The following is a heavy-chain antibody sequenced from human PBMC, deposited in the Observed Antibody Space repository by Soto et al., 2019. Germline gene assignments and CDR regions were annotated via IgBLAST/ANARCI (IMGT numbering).Heavy chain of an antibody. CDR2: IYYSGST. D-gene: IGHD6-13*01. CDR1: GGSISSSSYY. Sequence: QLQLQESGPGLVKPSETLSLTCTVSGGSISSSSYYWGWIRQPPGKGLEWIGSIYYSGSTYYNPSLKSRVTISVDTSKNQFSLKLSSVTAADTAVYYCARTWQQLVGIDGMDVWGQGTTVTVSS. CDR3: ARTWQQLVGIDGMDV. V-gene: IGHV4-39*01. J-gene: IGHJ6*02.